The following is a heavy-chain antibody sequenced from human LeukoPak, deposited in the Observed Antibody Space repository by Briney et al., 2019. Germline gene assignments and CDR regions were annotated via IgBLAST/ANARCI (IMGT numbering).Heavy chain of an antibody. D-gene: IGHD2-2*01. Sequence: GGSLRLSCAASGFTFNTYCMSWVRQAPGKGLEWVGNINEDGSHKQHVDSVRGRFTISRDNAKNSLYLQMDSLRVEDTAVYYCARDCGSTTCYDYWGQGALVTVSS. J-gene: IGHJ4*02. CDR2: INEDGSHK. CDR3: ARDCGSTTCYDY. V-gene: IGHV3-7*01. CDR1: GFTFNTYC.